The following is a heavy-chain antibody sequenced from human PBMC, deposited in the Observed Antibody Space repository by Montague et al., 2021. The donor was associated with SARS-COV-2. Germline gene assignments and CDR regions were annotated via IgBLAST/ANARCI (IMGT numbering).Heavy chain of an antibody. D-gene: IGHD1-26*01. CDR2: IHYSGSS. Sequence: TRSLTCSVSGGSISSANYYWSWIRQHPGKGLEFIGYIHYSGSSFYNPSLKSRLTISVDTSKNRFSLRLSSVTAADTAIYFCASQSGSYYNYFDLWGQGTLVTVSS. CDR1: GGSISSANYY. J-gene: IGHJ4*02. CDR3: ASQSGSYYNYFDL. V-gene: IGHV4-31*03.